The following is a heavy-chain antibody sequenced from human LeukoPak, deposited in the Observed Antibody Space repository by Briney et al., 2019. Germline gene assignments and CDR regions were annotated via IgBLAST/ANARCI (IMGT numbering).Heavy chain of an antibody. CDR2: IYYSGST. D-gene: IGHD2-15*01. CDR3: ARVISCSGGSCFDGMVDY. Sequence: PSETLSLTCTVSGGSISSGGYYWSWIRQHPGKGLEWIGYIYYSGSTYYNPSLKSRVTISVDTSKNQFSLKLSSVTAADPAVYYCARVISCSGGSCFDGMVDYWGQGTLVTVSS. CDR1: GGSISSGGYY. V-gene: IGHV4-31*03. J-gene: IGHJ4*02.